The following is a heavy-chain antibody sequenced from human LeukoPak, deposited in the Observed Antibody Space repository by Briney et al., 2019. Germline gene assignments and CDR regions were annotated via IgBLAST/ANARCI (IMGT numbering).Heavy chain of an antibody. CDR1: GFTFSNYW. CDR2: IGGSGVST. V-gene: IGHV3-23*01. J-gene: IGHJ4*02. Sequence: GGSLRLSCAASGFTFSNYWMSWVRQAPGKGLEWVSAIGGSGVSTYYADSVKGRFTISRDNSRNTLYLQMNSLRAEDTAVYYCAKDWRPIMVRGVPFDYWGQGTLVTVSS. CDR3: AKDWRPIMVRGVPFDY. D-gene: IGHD3-10*01.